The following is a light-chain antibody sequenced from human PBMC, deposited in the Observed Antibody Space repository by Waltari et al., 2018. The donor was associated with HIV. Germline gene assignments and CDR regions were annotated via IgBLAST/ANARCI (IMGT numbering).Light chain of an antibody. Sequence: QSVLTQPPSVSEAPRQRVTISCSGSSSNIGNNAVNWYQQLPGKAPKLLIYYDDLLPSGVSDRFSGYKSGTSASLAISGLQSEDEADYYCAAWDDSLNCWVFGGGTKLTVL. V-gene: IGLV1-36*01. CDR3: AAWDDSLNCWV. CDR1: SSNIGNNA. CDR2: YDD. J-gene: IGLJ3*02.